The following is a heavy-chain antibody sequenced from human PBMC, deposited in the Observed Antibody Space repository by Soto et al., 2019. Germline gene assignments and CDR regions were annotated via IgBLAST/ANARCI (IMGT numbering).Heavy chain of an antibody. V-gene: IGHV4-59*08. Sequence: PSETLSLTCTVSGGSISSYYWSWIRQPPGKGLEWIGYIYYSGSTNYNPSLKSRVTISVDTSKNQFSLKLSSVTAADTAVYYCARPPFRGVIPSNWFDPWGQGTLVTVSS. CDR3: ARPPFRGVIPSNWFDP. CDR1: GGSISSYY. CDR2: IYYSGST. J-gene: IGHJ5*02. D-gene: IGHD3-10*01.